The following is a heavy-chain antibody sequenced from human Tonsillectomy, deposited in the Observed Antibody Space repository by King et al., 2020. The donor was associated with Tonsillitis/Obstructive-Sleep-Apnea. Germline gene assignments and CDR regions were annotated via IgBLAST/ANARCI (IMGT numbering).Heavy chain of an antibody. CDR1: GFSLSTGGVG. V-gene: IGHV2-5*02. J-gene: IGHJ3*02. D-gene: IGHD3-3*01. CDR3: ARGNYDSDAFDI. Sequence: TLQESGPTLVKPTQTLTLTCTFSGFSLSTGGVGVGRIRQPPGKALEWLALIYWDDDKRYSPSLKSRLTITKDTSKNQVVVTMTNMDPVDTGTYYCARGNYDSDAFDIWGQGTQVTVSS. CDR2: IYWDDDK.